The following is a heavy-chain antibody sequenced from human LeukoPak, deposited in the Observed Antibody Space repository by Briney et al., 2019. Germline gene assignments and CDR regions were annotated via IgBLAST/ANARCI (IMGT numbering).Heavy chain of an antibody. Sequence: GGSLRLSCAASGFTFSSYWMSWVRQAPGKGLEWVANIEQDGSEVYYVDSVKGRFTISRDNAKNSLYLQMNSLRAEDTAVYYCARDPSSGWKNWFDPWGQGTLVTVSS. CDR1: GFTFSSYW. D-gene: IGHD6-19*01. J-gene: IGHJ5*02. V-gene: IGHV3-7*03. CDR2: IEQDGSEV. CDR3: ARDPSSGWKNWFDP.